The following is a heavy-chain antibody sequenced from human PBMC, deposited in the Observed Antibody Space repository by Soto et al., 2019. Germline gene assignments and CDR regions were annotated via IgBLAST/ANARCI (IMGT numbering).Heavy chain of an antibody. CDR2: IIPIFGTA. J-gene: IGHJ6*02. D-gene: IGHD5-12*01. Sequence: GASVKVSCKASGGTFSSYAISWVRQAPGQGLEWMGGIIPIFGTANYAQKFQGRVTITADKSTSTAYMELRSLRSDDTAVYYCARRGYSGYDEDYYGMDVWGQGTTVTVSS. CDR1: GGTFSSYA. V-gene: IGHV1-69*06. CDR3: ARRGYSGYDEDYYGMDV.